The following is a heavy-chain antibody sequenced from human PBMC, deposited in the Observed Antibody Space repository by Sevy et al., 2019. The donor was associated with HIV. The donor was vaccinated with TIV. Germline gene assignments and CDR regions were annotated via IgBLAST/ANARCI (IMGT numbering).Heavy chain of an antibody. CDR1: GFTFSSYG. V-gene: IGHV3-33*01. Sequence: GGSLRLSCAASGFTFSSYGMHWVRQAPDMGLEWVAVIWYDGTNKYYADSVKGRFTISRDNSKNTLYLQMSSLRAEDTAVYYCARDKLPPVMVTMVRGALSYFFDYWGQRTLVTVSS. D-gene: IGHD3-10*01. CDR3: ARDKLPPVMVTMVRGALSYFFDY. CDR2: IWYDGTNK. J-gene: IGHJ4*02.